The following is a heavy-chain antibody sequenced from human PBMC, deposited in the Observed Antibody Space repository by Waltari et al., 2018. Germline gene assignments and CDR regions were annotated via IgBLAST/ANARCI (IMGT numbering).Heavy chain of an antibody. J-gene: IGHJ3*02. Sequence: QVQLQESGPGLVKPSETLSLTCSVSGGSISSGSYYWTWIRQPAGKGLEWIGRIYTSGSPNNNPPLRRRVPISGDASNNQCSLKVGSVTAADTAVYYCARDPPQLADAFDIWGQGTMVTVSS. CDR2: IYTSGSP. V-gene: IGHV4-61*02. CDR3: ARDPPQLADAFDI. CDR1: GGSISSGSYY. D-gene: IGHD3-10*01.